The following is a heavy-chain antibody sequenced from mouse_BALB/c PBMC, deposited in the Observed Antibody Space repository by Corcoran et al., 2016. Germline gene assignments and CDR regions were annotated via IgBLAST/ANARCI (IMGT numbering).Heavy chain of an antibody. CDR1: GYSFTSYY. V-gene: IGHV1S135*01. D-gene: IGHD3-1*01. CDR3: ARSGVYYFDY. CDR2: IDPFNGGT. Sequence: EIQLQQSGPELMKPGASVKISCKASGYSFTSYYMHWVKQSHGKSLEWIGYIDPFNGGTSYNQKFKGKATLTVDKSSSTAYMHLSSLTSEDSAVYYCARSGVYYFDYWGQGTTLTVSP. J-gene: IGHJ2*01.